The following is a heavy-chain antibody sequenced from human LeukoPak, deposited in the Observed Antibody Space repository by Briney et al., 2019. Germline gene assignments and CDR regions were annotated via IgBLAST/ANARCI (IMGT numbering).Heavy chain of an antibody. CDR2: ISYDGSNK. D-gene: IGHD3-10*01. Sequence: GGSLRLSCAASGFTFSSYAMHWVRQAPGKGLEWVAVISYDGSNKYYADSVKGRFTISRDNSKNTLYLQMNSLRAEDTAVYYCAKDRRAYYGSGSYGDAFDIWGQGTMVTVSS. J-gene: IGHJ3*02. V-gene: IGHV3-30-3*01. CDR1: GFTFSSYA. CDR3: AKDRRAYYGSGSYGDAFDI.